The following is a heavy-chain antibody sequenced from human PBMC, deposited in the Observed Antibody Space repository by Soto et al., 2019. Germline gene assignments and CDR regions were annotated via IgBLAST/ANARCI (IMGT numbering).Heavy chain of an antibody. J-gene: IGHJ4*02. V-gene: IGHV2-26*01. D-gene: IGHD3-16*01. CDR1: GFSLSNARMG. Sequence: QVTLKESGPVLVKPTETLTLTCTVSGFSLSNARMGVSWIRQPPGKALEWLAHIFSNDEKSYSTSLKSRVTISKDTSKSQVVLTMTNIDPVDTARYYCARMYLKKMARIGGFDYWGQGTLVTVSS. CDR2: IFSNDEK. CDR3: ARMYLKKMARIGGFDY.